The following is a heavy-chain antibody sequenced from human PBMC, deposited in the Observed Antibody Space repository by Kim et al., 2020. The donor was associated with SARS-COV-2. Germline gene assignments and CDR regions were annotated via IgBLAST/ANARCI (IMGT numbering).Heavy chain of an antibody. CDR1: GFNFHDYG. D-gene: IGHD2-15*01. Sequence: GGSLRLSCTASGFNFHDYGVTWVRQAPGKGLEWVRFIRCKAYGGLADYAAYVKDSFTISRDDSKSTLYLQMHSLKSEGTAVYFCASNRHSHCSGVSCPADYWGQGALVTVPS. CDR2: IRCKAYGGLA. CDR3: ASNRHSHCSGVSCPADY. V-gene: IGHV3-49*04. J-gene: IGHJ4*02.